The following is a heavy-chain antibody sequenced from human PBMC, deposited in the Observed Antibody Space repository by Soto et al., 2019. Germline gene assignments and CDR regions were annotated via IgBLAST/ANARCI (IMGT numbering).Heavy chain of an antibody. Sequence: PSETLSLTCAVSGGSISSGGYSWSWIRQPPGKGLEWIGYIYHSGSTYYNPSLKSRVTISVDRSKNQFSLKLSSVTAADTAVYYCAISNYDTPTAIYSWGQGTVVTVS. CDR1: GGSISSGGYS. J-gene: IGHJ4*02. V-gene: IGHV4-30-2*01. CDR3: AISNYDTPTAIYS. D-gene: IGHD3-22*01. CDR2: IYHSGST.